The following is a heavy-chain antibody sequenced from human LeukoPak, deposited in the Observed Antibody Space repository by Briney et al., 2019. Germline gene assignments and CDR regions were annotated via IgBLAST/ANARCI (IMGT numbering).Heavy chain of an antibody. CDR1: GGSISSGSYY. CDR2: IYTSGST. CDR3: ARGGGYCNSISCYFDY. J-gene: IGHJ4*02. D-gene: IGHD2-2*01. V-gene: IGHV4-61*02. Sequence: PSETLSLTCTVSGGSISSGSYYWSWIRQPAGKGLEWIGRIYTSGSTNYNPSLKSRVTISVDTSKNQFSLKLSSVTAADTAVYYCARGGGYCNSISCYFDYWGQGTLVTVSS.